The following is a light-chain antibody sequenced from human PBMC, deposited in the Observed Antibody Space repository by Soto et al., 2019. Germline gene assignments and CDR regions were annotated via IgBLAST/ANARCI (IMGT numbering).Light chain of an antibody. J-gene: IGKJ1*01. CDR2: AAS. V-gene: IGKV1-39*01. CDR3: QQSSNTPRT. Sequence: DIQMTQSPSSLSASVGDRVTITCRASQSISSYLNWYQQKPGKAPKLLIYAASSLQSGVPSRFSGSGSGTDFTLTISSLQPDDFATYYCQQSSNTPRTFGQGTKVEI. CDR1: QSISSY.